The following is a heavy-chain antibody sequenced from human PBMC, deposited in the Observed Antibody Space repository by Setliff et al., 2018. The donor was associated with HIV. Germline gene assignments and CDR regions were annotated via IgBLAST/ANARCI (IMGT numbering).Heavy chain of an antibody. CDR3: ARDVEHMLDV. CDR2: ISTYSDSR. Sequence: GASVKVSCKPSGYTFTAYGLSWVRQAPGQGLEWMGWISTYSDSRTYAQNVQGRLTMTTDTSTGTAYMELRSLILDDTAVYYCARDVEHMLDVWGQGTTVTVSS. J-gene: IGHJ6*02. V-gene: IGHV1-18*01. CDR1: GYTFTAYG.